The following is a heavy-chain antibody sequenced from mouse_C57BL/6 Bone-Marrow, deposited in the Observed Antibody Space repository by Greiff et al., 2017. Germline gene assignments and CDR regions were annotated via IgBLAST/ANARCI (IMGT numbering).Heavy chain of an antibody. CDR3: ARSGDYDGDWYFDV. J-gene: IGHJ1*03. Sequence: QVQLQQSGAELARPGASVKLSCKASGYTFTSYGISWVKQRTGQGLEWIGEIYPRSGNTYYNEKFTGKATLTAENSSSTAYMELRSLTSEDSAVYFCARSGDYDGDWYFDVWGTGTTVTVSS. CDR1: GYTFTSYG. CDR2: IYPRSGNT. D-gene: IGHD2-4*01. V-gene: IGHV1-81*01.